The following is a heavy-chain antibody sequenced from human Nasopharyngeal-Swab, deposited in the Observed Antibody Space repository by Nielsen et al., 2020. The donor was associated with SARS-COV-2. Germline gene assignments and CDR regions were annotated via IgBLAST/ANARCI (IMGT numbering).Heavy chain of an antibody. D-gene: IGHD3-10*01. CDR2: IYSGGST. CDR1: GFTVSSQY. Sequence: GESLQISCAASGFTVSSQYMNWVRQAPGKGLAWVSVIYSGGSTYYADSVKGRFTISRDNSKNTLYLQMNSLRAEDTAVYYCARAWGTMGPAFDYWGQGTLVTVSS. CDR3: ARAWGTMGPAFDY. V-gene: IGHV3-53*01. J-gene: IGHJ4*02.